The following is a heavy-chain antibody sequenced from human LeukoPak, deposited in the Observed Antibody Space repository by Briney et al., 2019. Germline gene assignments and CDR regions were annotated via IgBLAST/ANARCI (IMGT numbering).Heavy chain of an antibody. V-gene: IGHV4-38-2*02. CDR2: INHSGST. CDR1: GFSIKSSYY. D-gene: IGHD4-23*01. J-gene: IGHJ4*02. Sequence: SETLSLTCSVSGFSIKSSYYWAWIRQSPGKGLEWIGEINHSGSTNYNPSLKSRVTISVDTSKNQFSLKLTSVTAADTAVYYCARGGKATVVTMWGQGILVTVSS. CDR3: ARGGKATVVTM.